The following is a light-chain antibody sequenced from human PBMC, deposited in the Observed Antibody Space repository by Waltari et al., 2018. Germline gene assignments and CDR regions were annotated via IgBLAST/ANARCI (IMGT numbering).Light chain of an antibody. Sequence: QSALTQPASVSGSPGQSITISCTGSSRDAGGYNFVSWYQQHPGKAPKLLIYEVIKRPSGVSIRFSGSKSGNTASLTISGLQAEDEADYYCCSYIGRALFGGGTKLTVL. CDR1: SRDAGGYNF. V-gene: IGLV2-23*02. CDR2: EVI. J-gene: IGLJ2*01. CDR3: CSYIGRAL.